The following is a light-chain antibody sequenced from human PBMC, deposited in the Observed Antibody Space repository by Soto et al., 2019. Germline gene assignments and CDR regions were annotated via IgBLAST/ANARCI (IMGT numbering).Light chain of an antibody. CDR3: QPNSNTPYT. CDR2: TTS. CDR1: QSISRY. J-gene: IGKJ2*01. Sequence: DIQLTQSPSSLSASVGDRVSISCRASQSISRYLNWYQWRPGKAPTLLIYTTSSVQSGIPSRFSGSGSGTDIPLAISRLQPEDVATYCGQPNSNTPYTFGRGTKLEI. V-gene: IGKV1-39*01.